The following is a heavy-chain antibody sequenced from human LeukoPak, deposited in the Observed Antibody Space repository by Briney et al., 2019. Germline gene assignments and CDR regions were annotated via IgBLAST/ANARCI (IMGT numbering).Heavy chain of an antibody. CDR1: GFSFSSHG. V-gene: IGHV3-23*01. CDR3: AHGSMYQLDY. D-gene: IGHD2-2*01. J-gene: IGHJ4*02. Sequence: GGSLRLSCAASGFSFSSHGMSWVRQAPGKGLEWVSGILGGAGSTYYADSVKGRFTISRDNSKNTLYLQMNSLRAEDTAVYYCAHGSMYQLDYWGQGTLVTVSS. CDR2: ILGGAGST.